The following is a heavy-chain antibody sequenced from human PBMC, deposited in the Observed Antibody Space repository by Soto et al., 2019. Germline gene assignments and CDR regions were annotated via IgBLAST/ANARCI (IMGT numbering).Heavy chain of an antibody. CDR2: IIPIFGTA. D-gene: IGHD3-22*01. V-gene: IGHV1-69*12. Sequence: QVQLVQSGAEVKKPGSSVKVSCKASGGTFSSYAISWVRQAPGQGLEWMGGIIPIFGTANYAQKFQGRVTITADESTSTAYMELSSLRSEDTAVYYCAREHYYDSSGYLYYFDYWGQGTLVTVSS. CDR1: GGTFSSYA. CDR3: AREHYYDSSGYLYYFDY. J-gene: IGHJ4*02.